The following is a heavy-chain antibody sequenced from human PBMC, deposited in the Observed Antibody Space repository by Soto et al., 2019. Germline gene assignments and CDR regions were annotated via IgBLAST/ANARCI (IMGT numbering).Heavy chain of an antibody. Sequence: GESLTISCKGSGYRFTRYWISWVRELTGKGLEWMGRIDTSDFYINYSPSFRGRVTMSADKSISTAYLQWSSLKASDTAMYYCAGERAKTYYYYYGMDVWGQGTTVTVSS. J-gene: IGHJ6*02. CDR2: IDTSDFYI. V-gene: IGHV5-10-1*01. CDR3: AGERAKTYYYYYGMDV. CDR1: GYRFTRYW. D-gene: IGHD1-1*01.